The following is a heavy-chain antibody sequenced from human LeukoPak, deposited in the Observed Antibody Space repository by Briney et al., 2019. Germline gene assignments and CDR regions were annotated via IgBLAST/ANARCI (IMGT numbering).Heavy chain of an antibody. CDR2: IYYSGST. Sequence: SETLSLTCTVSGGSISSYYWSWIRQPPGKGLEWIGYIYYSGSTNYNPSLKSRVTISVDTSMNQFSLKLSSVTAADTAVYYCARGRTNTAMVKNSYFDYWGQGTLVTVSS. J-gene: IGHJ4*02. CDR3: ARGRTNTAMVKNSYFDY. V-gene: IGHV4-59*01. CDR1: GGSISSYY. D-gene: IGHD5-18*01.